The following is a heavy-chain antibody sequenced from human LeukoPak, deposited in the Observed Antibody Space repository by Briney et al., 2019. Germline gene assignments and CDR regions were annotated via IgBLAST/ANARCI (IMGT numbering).Heavy chain of an antibody. V-gene: IGHV3-53*01. CDR1: GFTVSSNY. D-gene: IGHD2-2*01. J-gene: IGHJ5*02. CDR3: ARGPFYCSSTSCHRAPFDL. CDR2: IYSGGST. Sequence: GGSLRLSCAASGFTVSSNYMSWVRQAPGKGLEWVSVIYSGGSTYYADSVKGRFTISRDNSKNTLYLQMNSLRAEDTAVYYCARGPFYCSSTSCHRAPFDLWGQGTLVTVYS.